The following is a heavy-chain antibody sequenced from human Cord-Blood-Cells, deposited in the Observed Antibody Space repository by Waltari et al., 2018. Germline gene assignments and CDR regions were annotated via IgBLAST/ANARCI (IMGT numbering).Heavy chain of an antibody. J-gene: IGHJ3*02. V-gene: IGHV3-53*01. CDR3: ARASLPIDAFDI. D-gene: IGHD2-15*01. CDR2: IYSGGST. CDR1: GFTVSSNY. Sequence: EVQLVESGGGLIQPGGSLRLSCAASGFTVSSNYMNWVRQAPGKGVEGVSVIYSGGSTYYADSVKGRFTISRDNSKNTLYLQMNSLRAEDTAVYYCARASLPIDAFDIWGQGTMVTVSS.